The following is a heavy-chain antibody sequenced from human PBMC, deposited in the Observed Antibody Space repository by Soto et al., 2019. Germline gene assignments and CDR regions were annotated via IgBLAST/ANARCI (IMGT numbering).Heavy chain of an antibody. Sequence: QVQLVAFGGGVVQPGRSLRLSCAASRFTFSNYAMHWVRQAPGKGLQWVALISFDGSTKYYADSVKGRFTISRDNSKNTLSLQMNSLRAEDTSVYYCARSPGYCSTTRCYGRDFAMDVWGQGTTVTVSS. CDR2: ISFDGSTK. CDR1: RFTFSNYA. V-gene: IGHV3-30-3*01. J-gene: IGHJ6*02. CDR3: ARSPGYCSTTRCYGRDFAMDV. D-gene: IGHD2-2*01.